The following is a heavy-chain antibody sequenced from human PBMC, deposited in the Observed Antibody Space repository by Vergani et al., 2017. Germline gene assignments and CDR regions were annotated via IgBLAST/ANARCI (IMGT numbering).Heavy chain of an antibody. CDR3: TTPTPWELRYCLDY. CDR2: IRPKTDGETT. V-gene: IGHV3-15*01. CDR1: GFTFSSAW. D-gene: IGHD3-9*01. Sequence: EVQPVESGGGLVKPGGSLRLSCTTSGFTFSSAWMSWVRQAPGKGLEWVARIRPKTDGETTDYAAPVKGRFPISRDDSKNTLYLQMNRLKTEDTAVYYCTTPTPWELRYCLDYWGQGTLVTVSS. J-gene: IGHJ4*02.